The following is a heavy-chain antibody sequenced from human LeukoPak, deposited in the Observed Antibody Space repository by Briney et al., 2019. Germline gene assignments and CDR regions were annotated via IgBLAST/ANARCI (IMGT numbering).Heavy chain of an antibody. Sequence: PGGSLRLSCAASGFTFSSYWMYWVRQAPGKRLVWVSRINSDGKTTNYADSVKGRFTISRDNAKNTLYLQMNSLRAEDTAVYYCARDITLTRGGRSDYWGQGTLVTVSA. J-gene: IGHJ4*02. V-gene: IGHV3-74*01. CDR3: ARDITLTRGGRSDY. CDR1: GFTFSSYW. D-gene: IGHD3-10*01. CDR2: INSDGKTT.